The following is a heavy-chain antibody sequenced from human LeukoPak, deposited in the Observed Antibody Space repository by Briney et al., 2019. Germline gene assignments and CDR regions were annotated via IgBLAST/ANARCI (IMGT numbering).Heavy chain of an antibody. CDR3: ARDHPYLHGDYSDYYYYMDV. Sequence: GGSLRLSCAASGFTFSSYGMHWVRQAPGKGLEWVAVISYDGSNKYYADSVKGRFTISRDNSKNTLYLQMNSLRAEDTAVYYCARDHPYLHGDYSDYYYYMDVWGKGTTVTVSS. CDR1: GFTFSSYG. V-gene: IGHV3-30*03. CDR2: ISYDGSNK. D-gene: IGHD4-17*01. J-gene: IGHJ6*03.